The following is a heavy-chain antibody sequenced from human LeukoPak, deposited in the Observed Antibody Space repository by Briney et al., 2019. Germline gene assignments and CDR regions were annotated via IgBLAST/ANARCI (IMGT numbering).Heavy chain of an antibody. D-gene: IGHD6-19*01. J-gene: IGHJ5*02. Sequence: SETLSLTCAVYGGSFSGYYWSWIRQPPGKGLEWIGEINHSGSTNYNPSLKSRVTISVDTSKNQFSLKLSSVTAADTAVYYCARHFPHMDYSGWKQGWFDPWGQGTLVTVSS. CDR2: INHSGST. CDR1: GGSFSGYY. CDR3: ARHFPHMDYSGWKQGWFDP. V-gene: IGHV4-34*01.